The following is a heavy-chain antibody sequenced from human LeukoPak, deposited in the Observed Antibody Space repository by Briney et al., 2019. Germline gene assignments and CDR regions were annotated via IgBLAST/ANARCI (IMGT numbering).Heavy chain of an antibody. D-gene: IGHD6-13*01. CDR3: ARSRTNGYSSSWHAY. V-gene: IGHV1-2*02. J-gene: IGHJ4*02. Sequence: ASVKVSCKASGYTFTSYYMHWVRQAPGQGLEWMGWINPNSGGTNYAQKFQGRVTMTRDTAISTAYMELSRLRSDDTAVYYCARSRTNGYSSSWHAYWGQGTLVTVSS. CDR2: INPNSGGT. CDR1: GYTFTSYY.